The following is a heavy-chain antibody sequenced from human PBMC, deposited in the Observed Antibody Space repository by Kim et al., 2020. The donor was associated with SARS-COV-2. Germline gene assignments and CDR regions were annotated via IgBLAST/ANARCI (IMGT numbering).Heavy chain of an antibody. J-gene: IGHJ4*02. D-gene: IGHD3-3*01. CDR2: ISGSGGST. CDR1: GFTFSNYA. Sequence: GWSLRLSCAASGFTFSNYAMRWVRQAPGKGLEWVSGISGSGGSTYYADSVKGRFTISRDNSKNTLYLQVNSLRAEDTAVYYCAKDVHYDFWSGYYFDYWGQGTLVTVSS. V-gene: IGHV3-23*01. CDR3: AKDVHYDFWSGYYFDY.